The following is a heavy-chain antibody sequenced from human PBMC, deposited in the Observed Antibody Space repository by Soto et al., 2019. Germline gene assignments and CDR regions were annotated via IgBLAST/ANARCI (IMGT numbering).Heavy chain of an antibody. D-gene: IGHD3-22*01. CDR1: GFTFSGSA. Sequence: GESLKISCAASGFTFSGSAMHWVRQASGKGLEWVGRIRSKTNSYATAYAASVKGRFTISRDDSKDTAYLQMNSLKTEDTAVYYCTRDPRNYYDSIGSANWFDPWGQGTLVTVSS. CDR3: TRDPRNYYDSIGSANWFDP. V-gene: IGHV3-73*01. J-gene: IGHJ5*02. CDR2: IRSKTNSYAT.